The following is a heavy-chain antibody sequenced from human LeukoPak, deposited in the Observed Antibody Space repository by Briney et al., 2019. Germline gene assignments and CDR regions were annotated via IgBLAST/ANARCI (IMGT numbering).Heavy chain of an antibody. CDR3: AREDSHSLGGDY. J-gene: IGHJ4*02. CDR1: GGSISSNSYY. D-gene: IGHD3-16*01. V-gene: IGHV4-39*02. CDR2: IYYSGST. Sequence: PSETLSLTCTVSGGSISSNSYYWGWIRQPPGKGLEWIGSIYYSGSTYYKPSLKSRVTISVHTSKNQFSLRLSSVTAADTAVYYCAREDSHSLGGDYWGQGTLVTVSS.